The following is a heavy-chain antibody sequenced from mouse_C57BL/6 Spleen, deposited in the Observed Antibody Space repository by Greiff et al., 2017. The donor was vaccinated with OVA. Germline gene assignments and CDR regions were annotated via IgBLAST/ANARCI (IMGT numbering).Heavy chain of an antibody. CDR2: IDPSDSYT. Sequence: QVQLQQPGAELVKPGASVKLSCKASGYTFTSYWMQWVKQRPGQGLEWIGEIDPSDSYTNYNQKFKGKATLTVDTSSSTAYMQLSSLTSEDSAVYYCARSHSNYDLPPDYWGQGTTLTVSS. J-gene: IGHJ2*01. D-gene: IGHD2-5*01. V-gene: IGHV1-50*01. CDR3: ARSHSNYDLPPDY. CDR1: GYTFTSYW.